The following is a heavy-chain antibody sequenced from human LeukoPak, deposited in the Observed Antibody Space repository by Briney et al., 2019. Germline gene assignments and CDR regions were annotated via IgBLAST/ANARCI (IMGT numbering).Heavy chain of an antibody. V-gene: IGHV1-3*01. CDR2: INAGNGNT. J-gene: IGHJ4*02. D-gene: IGHD3-22*01. CDR3: ARDFSGYYYYFDD. CDR1: GYTFTSYG. Sequence: ASVKVSCKASGYTFTSYGMHWVRQAPGQRLEWMGWINAGNGNTKYSQKFQGRVTITRDTSASTAYMELSSLRSEDTAVYYCARDFSGYYYYFDDWGQGTLVTVSS.